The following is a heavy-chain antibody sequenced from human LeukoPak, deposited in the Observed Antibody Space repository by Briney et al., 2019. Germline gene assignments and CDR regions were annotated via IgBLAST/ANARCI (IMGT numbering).Heavy chain of an antibody. D-gene: IGHD6-13*01. Sequence: ASVKVSCKASGYTFTGYYMHWVRQAPGQGLEWMGWFNPNSGGTNYAQKFQGWVTMTRDTSISTAYMELSRLRSDDTAVYYCATSIAAAGYGMDVWGQGTTVTVSS. CDR3: ATSIAAAGYGMDV. V-gene: IGHV1-2*04. CDR2: FNPNSGGT. J-gene: IGHJ6*02. CDR1: GYTFTGYY.